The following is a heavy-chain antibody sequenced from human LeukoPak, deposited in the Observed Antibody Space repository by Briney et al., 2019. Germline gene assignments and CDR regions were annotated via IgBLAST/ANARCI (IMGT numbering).Heavy chain of an antibody. D-gene: IGHD3-10*01. CDR2: IYHSGST. J-gene: IGHJ4*02. V-gene: IGHV4-4*02. CDR1: GGSIKSNNW. Sequence: SGTLSLTCAVSGGSIKSNNWWSWVRQPPGKGLEWIGEIYHSGSTNYNPSLKSRVTISVDTSKNQFSLKLSSVTAADTAVYYCARRGRGYYFDYWGQGTLVTVSS. CDR3: ARRGRGYYFDY.